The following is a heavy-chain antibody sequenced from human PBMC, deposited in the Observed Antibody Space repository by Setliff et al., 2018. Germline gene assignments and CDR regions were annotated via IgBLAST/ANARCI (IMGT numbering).Heavy chain of an antibody. CDR2: IYYSGST. V-gene: IGHV4-39*01. J-gene: IGHJ3*02. CDR3: ARRRLYSSSWFEGAFDI. Sequence: PSETLSLTCTVSGGSISSSSYYWGWIRQPPGKGLEWIGSIYYSGSTYYNPSLKSRVTISVGTSKNQFSLKLSSVTAADTAVYYCARRRLYSSSWFEGAFDIWGQGTMVTVSS. CDR1: GGSISSSSYY. D-gene: IGHD6-13*01.